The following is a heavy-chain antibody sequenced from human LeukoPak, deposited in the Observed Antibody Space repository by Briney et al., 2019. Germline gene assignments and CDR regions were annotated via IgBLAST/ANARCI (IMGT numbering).Heavy chain of an antibody. CDR3: ARTYCGGDCYPLALDY. V-gene: IGHV1-46*01. D-gene: IGHD2-21*02. CDR2: INPSGGST. Sequence: ASVKVSCKASGYTFTSYYMHWVRQAPGQGLEWMGIINPSGGSTSYAQKFQGRVTMTRDTATSTVYMELSSLTSEDTAVYYCARTYCGGDCYPLALDYWGQGTLVTVSS. J-gene: IGHJ4*02. CDR1: GYTFTSYY.